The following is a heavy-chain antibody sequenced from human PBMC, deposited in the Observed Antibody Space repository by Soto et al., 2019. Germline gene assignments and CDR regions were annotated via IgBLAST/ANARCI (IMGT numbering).Heavy chain of an antibody. V-gene: IGHV3-33*08. J-gene: IGHJ6*04. CDR2: IGYDGSNT. Sequence: PAVSLRLSCAPSAFTFSISGMHWVRQAPGKGLEWVAVIGYDGSNTYYADSVKGRFTISRDSPKNTLYLQMNSLRAEDTAVYYCARDWFGGYYESSGDSYYYYGMDVWGKGTMVTVAS. D-gene: IGHD3-22*01. CDR3: ARDWFGGYYESSGDSYYYYGMDV. CDR1: AFTFSISG.